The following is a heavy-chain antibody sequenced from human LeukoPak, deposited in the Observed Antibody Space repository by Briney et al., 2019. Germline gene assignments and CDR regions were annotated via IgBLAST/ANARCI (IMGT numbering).Heavy chain of an antibody. CDR1: GGSISSSSYY. CDR3: ARDTSWGPPEATPETDAVDI. Sequence: SETLSLTCTVSGGSISSSSYYWGWIRQPPGKGLEWIGSIYYSGSTYYNPSLKSRVTISVDTSKNQFSLKLSSVIAADTAVYYCARDTSWGPPEATPETDAVDIWGQGTMVTVSS. D-gene: IGHD1-26*01. J-gene: IGHJ3*02. CDR2: IYYSGST. V-gene: IGHV4-39*07.